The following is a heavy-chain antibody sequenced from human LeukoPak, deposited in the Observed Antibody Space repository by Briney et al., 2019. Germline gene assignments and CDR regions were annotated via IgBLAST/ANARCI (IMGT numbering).Heavy chain of an antibody. CDR3: ARDLSGSYSAFDI. J-gene: IGHJ3*02. CDR2: ISSSSSYI. D-gene: IGHD1-26*01. CDR1: GFTFSSYS. V-gene: IGHV3-21*01. Sequence: PGGSLRLSCAASGFTFSSYSMNWVRQAPGKGLEWVSSISSSSSYIYYADSVKGRFTISRDSAKNSLYLKMNSLRAEDTAVYYCARDLSGSYSAFDIWGQGTMVTVSS.